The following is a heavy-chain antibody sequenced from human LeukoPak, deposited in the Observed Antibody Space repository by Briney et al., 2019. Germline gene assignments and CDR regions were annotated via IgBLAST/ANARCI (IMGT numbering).Heavy chain of an antibody. J-gene: IGHJ4*02. Sequence: PGGSQRLSCAASGFSFSSYYMHWVRQAPGKGLVWVSRIKTDGSETKYADSVKGRFTVSRDNAQYTLYLQMNSLRDEDTAVYYCARESFNGCGSYAYWGQGTLVTVSS. CDR3: ARESFNGCGSYAY. CDR1: GFSFSSYY. CDR2: IKTDGSET. D-gene: IGHD1-26*01. V-gene: IGHV3-74*01.